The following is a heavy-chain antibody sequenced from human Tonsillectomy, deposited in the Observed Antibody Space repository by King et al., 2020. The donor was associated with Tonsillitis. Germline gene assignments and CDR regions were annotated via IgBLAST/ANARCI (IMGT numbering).Heavy chain of an antibody. Sequence: QLVQSGAEVKKPGSSVKVSCKASGGTFSDYAISWVRQAPGQGLEWMGGIIPIFRRTTYAQKFKCRGTITADEATRTAYRELSRLTSEDTAVYYCARDRRDCTNGVCSYSYYYYMDVWGTGTTVTVSS. CDR1: GGTFSDYA. CDR3: ARDRRDCTNGVCSYSYYYYMDV. CDR2: IIPIFRRT. J-gene: IGHJ6*03. D-gene: IGHD2-8*01. V-gene: IGHV1-69*12.